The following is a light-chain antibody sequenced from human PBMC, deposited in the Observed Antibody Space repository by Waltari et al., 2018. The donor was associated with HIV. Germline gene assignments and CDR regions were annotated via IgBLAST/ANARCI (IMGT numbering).Light chain of an antibody. Sequence: QSAPTQPASVSGSHGQSITISCSGTSTDIGGYNYLSWYQHHPGKAPKLIIYEVTNRPSGVSNRFSASKSGNTASLTISGLQAEDEADYYCTSYTTSSTRVFGGGTKLTVL. CDR2: EVT. V-gene: IGLV2-14*01. CDR3: TSYTTSSTRV. J-gene: IGLJ3*02. CDR1: STDIGGYNY.